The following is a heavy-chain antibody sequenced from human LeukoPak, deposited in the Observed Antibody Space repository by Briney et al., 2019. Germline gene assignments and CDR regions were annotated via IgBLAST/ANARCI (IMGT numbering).Heavy chain of an antibody. V-gene: IGHV1-2*02. J-gene: IGHJ4*02. D-gene: IGHD1-7*01. CDR2: INPNSGNT. Sequence: ASVKVSCKASGYTFTGCYIHWVRQAPGQGLEWMGWINPNSGNTNYAQRFQGGVTMTRDTSISTAYMELSRLRSADTAVYYCAREADNWNYVRRGPPFDYWGQGTLVTVSS. CDR1: GYTFTGCY. CDR3: AREADNWNYVRRGPPFDY.